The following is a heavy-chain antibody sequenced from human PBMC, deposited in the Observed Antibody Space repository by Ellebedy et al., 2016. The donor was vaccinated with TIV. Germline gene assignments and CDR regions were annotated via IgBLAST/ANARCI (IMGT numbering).Heavy chain of an antibody. CDR2: INSDGSST. V-gene: IGHV3-74*01. D-gene: IGHD1-7*01. CDR1: GITFSSYW. J-gene: IGHJ4*02. Sequence: GGSLRLSCAASGITFSSYWMHWVRQAPGKGLVWVSRINSDGSSTSYADSVKGRFTISRDNAKNTLYLQMNSLRAEDTALYYCARGDRAGTTRLVDYWGQGTLVTVSS. CDR3: ARGDRAGTTRLVDY.